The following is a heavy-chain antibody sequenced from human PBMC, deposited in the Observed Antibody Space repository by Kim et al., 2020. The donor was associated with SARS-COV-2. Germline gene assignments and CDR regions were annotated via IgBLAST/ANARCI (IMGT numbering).Heavy chain of an antibody. J-gene: IGHJ4*02. CDR2: IYYSGST. CDR3: ARDLWFGELLDDY. V-gene: IGHV4-39*07. CDR1: GGSISSSSYY. D-gene: IGHD3-10*01. Sequence: SETLSLTCTVSGGSISSSSYYWGWIRQPPGKGLEWIGSIYYSGSTYYNPSLKSRVTISVDTSKNQFSLKLSSVTAADTAVYYCARDLWFGELLDDYWGQGTLVTVSS.